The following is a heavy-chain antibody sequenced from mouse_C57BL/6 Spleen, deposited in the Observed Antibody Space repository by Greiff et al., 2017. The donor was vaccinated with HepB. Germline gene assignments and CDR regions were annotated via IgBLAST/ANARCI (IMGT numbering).Heavy chain of an antibody. CDR2: IYWDDDK. V-gene: IGHV8-12*01. D-gene: IGHD4-1*01. Sequence: QVQLKVSGPGILQSSQPLSLTCSFSGFSLSTSGMGVSWIRQPSGKGLEWLAHIYWDDDKRYNPSLKSRLTISKDTSRNQVFLKITSVDTADTATYYCARKQLTGDFDYWGQGTTLTVSS. J-gene: IGHJ2*01. CDR1: GFSLSTSGMG. CDR3: ARKQLTGDFDY.